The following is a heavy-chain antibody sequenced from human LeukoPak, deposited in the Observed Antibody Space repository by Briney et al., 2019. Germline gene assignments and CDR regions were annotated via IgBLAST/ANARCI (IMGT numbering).Heavy chain of an antibody. CDR1: GFTFSSYS. D-gene: IGHD3-3*01. CDR3: ARDGSGAISNYYYYMDV. J-gene: IGHJ6*03. V-gene: IGHV3-21*01. Sequence: PGGSLRLSCAASGFTFSSYSMNWVRQAPGKGLEWVSSISSSSSYIYYADSVKGRFTISRDNAKNSLYLQMNSLRAKDTAVYYCARDGSGAISNYYYYMDVWGKGTTVTVSS. CDR2: ISSSSSYI.